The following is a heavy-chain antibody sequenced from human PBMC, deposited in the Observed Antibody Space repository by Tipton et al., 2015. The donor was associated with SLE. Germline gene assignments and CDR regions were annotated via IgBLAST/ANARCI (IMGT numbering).Heavy chain of an antibody. J-gene: IGHJ4*02. CDR2: ISTYNGNT. V-gene: IGHV1-18*01. Sequence: QSGPEVKKPGASVRVSCKASGYTFTTYGISWVRQAPGQGLEWMGWISTYNGNTNYAQKLQGRVTMTSDTSTSTVYMELRSLRSDDTAIYYCARVRVDTAMGVFDFWGQGTLVTVSS. CDR1: GYTFTTYG. D-gene: IGHD5-18*01. CDR3: ARVRVDTAMGVFDF.